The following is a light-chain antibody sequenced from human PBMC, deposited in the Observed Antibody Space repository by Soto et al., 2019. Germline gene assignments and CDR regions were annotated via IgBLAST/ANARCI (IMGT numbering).Light chain of an antibody. V-gene: IGLV2-8*01. Sequence: QSARTQPPSASGSPGQSVTIYCTGTSSDVGGYNYVSWYQHHPGKAPKLIIYEVYKRPSGVPDRFSGSKSGNTAALTVSGLQAEDEADYYCSSYVGTNSYVFGTGTKVTVL. J-gene: IGLJ1*01. CDR1: SSDVGGYNY. CDR2: EVY. CDR3: SSYVGTNSYV.